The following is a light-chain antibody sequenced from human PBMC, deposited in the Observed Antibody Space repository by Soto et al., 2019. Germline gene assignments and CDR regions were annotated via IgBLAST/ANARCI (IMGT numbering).Light chain of an antibody. V-gene: IGKV1-5*03. CDR2: KAS. CDR3: QQSFT. J-gene: IGKJ3*01. CDR1: QRISSW. Sequence: GDRVTITCRASQRISSWLAWYQQKPGKAPKLLIYKASTLESGVPSRFSGSGSGTEFTLTISSLQPDDFATYYCQQSFTFGPGTKVDIK.